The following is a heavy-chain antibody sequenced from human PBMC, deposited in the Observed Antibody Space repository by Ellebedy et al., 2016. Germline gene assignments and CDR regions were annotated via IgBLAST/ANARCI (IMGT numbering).Heavy chain of an antibody. J-gene: IGHJ5*02. D-gene: IGHD2-2*01. V-gene: IGHV4-61*02. CDR3: AREEVVVVPAATNWFDP. CDR1: GGSISSGSYY. Sequence: SETLSLXCTVSGGSISSGSYYWSWIRQPAGKGLEWIGRIYTSGSTNYNPSLKSRVTMSVDTSKNQFSLKLSSVTTADTAVYYCAREEVVVVPAATNWFDPWGQGTLVTVSS. CDR2: IYTSGST.